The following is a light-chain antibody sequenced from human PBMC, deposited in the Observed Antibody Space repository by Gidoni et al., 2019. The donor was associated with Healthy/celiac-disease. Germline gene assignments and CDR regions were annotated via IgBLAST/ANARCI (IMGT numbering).Light chain of an antibody. CDR1: QGISSY. Sequence: DIQLTQSPSFLSASVGDRVTITCRASQGISSYLAWYQQKPGKAPKLLIDAASTLQSGVPSRFSGSGSGTEFTLTSSSLQPEDFATYYCQQLNSYPSITFGQGTRLEIK. CDR2: AAS. J-gene: IGKJ5*01. V-gene: IGKV1-9*01. CDR3: QQLNSYPSIT.